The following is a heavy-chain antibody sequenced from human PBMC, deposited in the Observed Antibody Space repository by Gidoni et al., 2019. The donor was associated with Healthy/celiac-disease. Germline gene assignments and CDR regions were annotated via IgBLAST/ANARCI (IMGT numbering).Heavy chain of an antibody. CDR1: GFTFSSYG. D-gene: IGHD3-10*01. CDR2: IRYDGSNK. J-gene: IGHJ3*02. Sequence: QVQLVESGGGVFQPGGSLRLSCAASGFTFSSYGMHWVRQAPGKGLEMVAFIRYDGSNKYYADSVKSRFAISRDNSKNTLYLQMNSLRAEDTAVYYCAKSRVVGRLPDAFDIWGQGTMVTVSS. V-gene: IGHV3-30*02. CDR3: AKSRVVGRLPDAFDI.